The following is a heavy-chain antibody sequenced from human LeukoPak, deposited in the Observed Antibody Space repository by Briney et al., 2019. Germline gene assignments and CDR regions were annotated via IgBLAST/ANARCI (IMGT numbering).Heavy chain of an antibody. CDR1: GGSISSGDSY. CDR3: ARDVRSSGWSGDYYYYMDV. CDR2: IYTSGST. J-gene: IGHJ6*03. D-gene: IGHD6-19*01. Sequence: SQTLSLTCTVSGGSISSGDSYWSWIRQPAGKGLEWIGRIYTSGSTNYNPSLKSRVTMSVDTSKNQFSLKLSSVTAADTAVYYCARDVRSSGWSGDYYYYMDVWGKGTTVTISS. V-gene: IGHV4-61*02.